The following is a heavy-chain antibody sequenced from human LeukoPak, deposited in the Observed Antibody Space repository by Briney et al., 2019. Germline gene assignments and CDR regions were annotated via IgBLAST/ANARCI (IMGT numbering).Heavy chain of an antibody. Sequence: SETLSLTCTVSDDSISDYYRGWVRQPPGKGLEWIGYFYNSGRSTYNPSLKSRVTISADTSKNHFSLKLNSVTTADTAVYYCTRGAGWLIDSCGQGLLVPVSS. CDR2: FYNSGRS. V-gene: IGHV4-59*01. D-gene: IGHD5-12*01. CDR1: DDSISDYY. CDR3: TRGAGWLIDS. J-gene: IGHJ5*01.